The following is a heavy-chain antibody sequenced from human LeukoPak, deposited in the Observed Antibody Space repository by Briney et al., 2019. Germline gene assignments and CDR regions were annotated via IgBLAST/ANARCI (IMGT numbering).Heavy chain of an antibody. CDR3: ARRDTTYFDY. CDR1: AYKFSNYW. CDR2: IYPDDSDT. J-gene: IGHJ4*02. D-gene: IGHD1-1*01. V-gene: IGHV5-51*01. Sequence: GESLKISCKGAAYKFSNYWIAWVRQRLGEDLEWMGIIYPDDSDTRYSPSFQGQVTISADKSISTAYLQWTSLKASDTAIYYCARRDTTYFDYWGQGSLVTVSS.